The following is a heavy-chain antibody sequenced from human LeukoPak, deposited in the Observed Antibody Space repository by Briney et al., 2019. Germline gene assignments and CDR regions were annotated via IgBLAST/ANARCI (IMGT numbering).Heavy chain of an antibody. V-gene: IGHV4-34*01. CDR2: INHSAST. Sequence: SETLSLTCAVYGGSFSGYYWSWIRQPPGKGLEWIGEINHSASTNYNPSLKSRVTISVDTSKNQFSLKLSSVTAADTAVYYCARTSTIFGVVIIHFDYWGQGTLVTVSS. CDR3: ARTSTIFGVVIIHFDY. D-gene: IGHD3-3*01. CDR1: GGSFSGYY. J-gene: IGHJ4*02.